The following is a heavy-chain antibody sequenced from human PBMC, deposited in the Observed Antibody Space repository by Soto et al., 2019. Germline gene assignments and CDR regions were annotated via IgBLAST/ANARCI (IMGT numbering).Heavy chain of an antibody. D-gene: IGHD2-15*01. J-gene: IGHJ5*02. CDR1: GFTFSSYG. CDR2: ISYDGSNK. CDR3: AKDRDCSGGRCYERVFGWFDP. V-gene: IGHV3-30*18. Sequence: VGSLRLSCAASGFTFSSYGMHWVRQAPGKGLEWVAVISYDGSNKYYADSVKGRFTISRDNSKNTLYLQMNSLRAEDTAVYYCAKDRDCSGGRCYERVFGWFDPWGQGTLVTVSS.